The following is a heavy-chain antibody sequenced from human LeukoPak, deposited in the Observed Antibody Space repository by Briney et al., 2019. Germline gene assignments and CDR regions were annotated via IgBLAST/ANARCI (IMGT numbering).Heavy chain of an antibody. CDR1: GFTFSSYS. V-gene: IGHV3-23*01. D-gene: IGHD4-11*01. Sequence: GGSLRLSCAASGFTFSSYSMNWVRQAPGKGLEWVSHITASGTAMFYADSVKGRFTISRDNSKNTLYLQMNSLRAEDTAVYYCAKDRPYSNYAIDYWGQGTLVTVSS. CDR3: AKDRPYSNYAIDY. CDR2: ITASGTAM. J-gene: IGHJ4*02.